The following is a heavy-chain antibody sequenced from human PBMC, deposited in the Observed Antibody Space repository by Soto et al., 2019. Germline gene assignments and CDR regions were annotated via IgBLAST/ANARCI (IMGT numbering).Heavy chain of an antibody. D-gene: IGHD3-22*01. CDR2: ISGSGGST. CDR3: ANVGSYYYDSSGYYGAGAFDI. CDR1: GFTFSSYA. J-gene: IGHJ3*02. V-gene: IGHV3-23*01. Sequence: GESLKISCAASGFTFSSYAMSWVRQAPGKGLEWVSAISGSGGSTYYADSVKGRSTISRDNSKNTLYLQMNSLRAEDTAVYYCANVGSYYYDSSGYYGAGAFDIWGQGTMVTVSS.